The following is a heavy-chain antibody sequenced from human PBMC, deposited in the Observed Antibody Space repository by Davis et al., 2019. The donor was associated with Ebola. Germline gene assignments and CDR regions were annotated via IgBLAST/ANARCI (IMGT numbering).Heavy chain of an antibody. CDR3: ARRVVAALPGAFDI. CDR2: IYYSGST. CDR1: GGSFSGYY. Sequence: MPSETLSLTCAVYGGSFSGYYWSWIRQPPGKGLEWIGYIYYSGSTNYNPSLKSRVTISVDTSKNQFSLKLSSVTAADTAVYYCARRVVAALPGAFDIWGQGTMVTVSS. D-gene: IGHD2-15*01. J-gene: IGHJ3*02. V-gene: IGHV4-59*08.